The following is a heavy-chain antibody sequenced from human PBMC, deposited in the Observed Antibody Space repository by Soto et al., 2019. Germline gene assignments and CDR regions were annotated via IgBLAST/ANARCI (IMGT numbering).Heavy chain of an antibody. CDR2: VYHSGST. D-gene: IGHD4-17*01. CDR1: GDSISSPTW. CDR3: ATRAPIDGDPY. V-gene: IGHV4-4*02. Sequence: QVQLQESGPGLVKPSETLSLTCDVSGDSISSPTWWTWVRQPPGKGLEWIGEVYHSGSTNYNSSLKSRVTISVDKSKNQFSLRLTSVPAADTAVYYCATRAPIDGDPYWGQGTLVTVSS. J-gene: IGHJ4*02.